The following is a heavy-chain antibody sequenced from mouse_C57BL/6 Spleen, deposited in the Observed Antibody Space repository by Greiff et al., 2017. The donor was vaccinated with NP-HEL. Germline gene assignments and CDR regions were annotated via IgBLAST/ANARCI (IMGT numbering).Heavy chain of an antibody. J-gene: IGHJ4*01. CDR2: IWGVGSI. Sequence: VQGVESGPGLVAPSQSLSITCTVSGFSLTSYGVDWVRQSPGKGLEWLGVIWGVGSINYNSALKSRLSISKDNSKSQVFLKMNSLQTDDTAMYYCSKRGFDYAMDYWGQGTSVTVSS. V-gene: IGHV2-6*01. D-gene: IGHD2-5*01. CDR1: GFSLTSYG. CDR3: SKRGFDYAMDY.